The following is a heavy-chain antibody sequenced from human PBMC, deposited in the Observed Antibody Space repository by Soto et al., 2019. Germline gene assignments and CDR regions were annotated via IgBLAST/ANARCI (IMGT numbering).Heavy chain of an antibody. D-gene: IGHD6-13*01. CDR2: ISGSGGST. Sequence: GGSLRLSCAASGFTFSSYAMSWVRQAPGKGLEWVSAISGSGGSTYYADSVKGRFTISRDNSKNTLYLQMNSLGAEDTAVYYCAKGTRIAAWYYYYMDVWGKGTTVTVSS. V-gene: IGHV3-23*01. J-gene: IGHJ6*03. CDR3: AKGTRIAAWYYYYMDV. CDR1: GFTFSSYA.